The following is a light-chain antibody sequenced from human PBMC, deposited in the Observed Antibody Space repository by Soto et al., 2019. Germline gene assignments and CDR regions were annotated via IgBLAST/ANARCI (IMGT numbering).Light chain of an antibody. J-gene: IGKJ4*02. CDR1: QSIRDT. V-gene: IGKV3-15*01. CDR3: QQYNNRPFT. CDR2: WAS. Sequence: ILMTLSLATLSLKHGGRATLSCRASQSIRDTLAWYQQKPGQAPRLLIHWASTRASGFPARFSGSGSGTDFTLTISSLQAEDFAVYYCQQYNNRPFTFGGGTKVDI.